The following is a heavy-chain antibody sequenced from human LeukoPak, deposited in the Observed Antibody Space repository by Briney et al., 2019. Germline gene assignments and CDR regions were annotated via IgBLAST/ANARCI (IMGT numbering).Heavy chain of an antibody. CDR3: ARDAPYPRLAAPPDY. V-gene: IGHV3-20*04. CDR1: GFTFDDYG. J-gene: IGHJ4*02. CDR2: INWNGGST. Sequence: PGGSLRLSCAASGFTFDDYGMSWVRQAPGKGLEWVSGINWNGGSTGYADSVKGRFTISRDNAKNSLYLQMNSLRAEDTALYYCARDAPYPRLAAPPDYWGQGTLVIVSS. D-gene: IGHD6-13*01.